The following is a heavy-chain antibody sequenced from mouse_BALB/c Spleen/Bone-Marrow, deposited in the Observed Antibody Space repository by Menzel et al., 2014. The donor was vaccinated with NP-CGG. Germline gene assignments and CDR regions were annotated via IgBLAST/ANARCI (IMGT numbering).Heavy chain of an antibody. CDR1: GFTFSSYT. D-gene: IGHD1-2*01. V-gene: IGHV5-12-2*01. J-gene: IGHJ2*01. CDR2: ISNGGSST. CDR3: ARRSAATYYFDY. Sequence: EVMLVESGGGLVQPGGSLKLSCAASGFTFSSYTMSWVRQTPEKRLEWVAYISNGGSSTYYPDTVKGRFTISRDNTKNTLYLQMSSLMSEDTAMYYCARRSAATYYFDYWGQGTTLTVSS.